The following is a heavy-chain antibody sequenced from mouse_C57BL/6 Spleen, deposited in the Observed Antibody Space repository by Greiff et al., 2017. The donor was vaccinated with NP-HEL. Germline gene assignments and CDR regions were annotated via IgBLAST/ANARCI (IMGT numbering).Heavy chain of an antibody. D-gene: IGHD1-1*01. J-gene: IGHJ2*01. Sequence: QVQLQQSGPGLVQPSQSLSITCTVSGFSLTSYGVHWVRQSPGKGLEWLGVIWRGGSTDYTAAFMSRLSITKDNSKSQVFCKMNSLQADDTAIYYCAKNEGSTYYFDYWGQGTTLTVSS. CDR2: IWRGGST. CDR1: GFSLTSYG. CDR3: AKNEGSTYYFDY. V-gene: IGHV2-5*01.